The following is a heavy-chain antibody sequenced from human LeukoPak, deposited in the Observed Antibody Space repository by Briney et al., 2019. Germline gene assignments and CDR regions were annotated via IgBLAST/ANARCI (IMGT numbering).Heavy chain of an antibody. CDR3: ARSPYYYDSSGLSFGAFDI. J-gene: IGHJ3*02. CDR1: GFAFSSYW. CDR2: INNDGSYS. D-gene: IGHD3-22*01. V-gene: IGHV3-74*01. Sequence: PGGSLRLSCAASGFAFSSYWMHWVRQAPGKGLEWVSRINNDGSYSGYADSVKGRFTISRDNAKNTLYLQMNSLRAEDTAVYYCARSPYYYDSSGLSFGAFDIWGQGTMVTVSS.